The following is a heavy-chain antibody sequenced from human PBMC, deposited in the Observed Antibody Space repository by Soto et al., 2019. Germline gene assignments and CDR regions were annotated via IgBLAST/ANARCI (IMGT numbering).Heavy chain of an antibody. D-gene: IGHD2-21*02. V-gene: IGHV1-2*04. CDR3: ARDRSAVVSAPSDAFDI. J-gene: IGHJ3*02. Sequence: QVQLVQSGAEVKKPGASVKVSCKASGYTFTGYYMHWVRQAPGQGLEWMGWINPNSGGTNYAQKFQGWVTMTRDTSFSTAYMELSRLRADDTAVYYCARDRSAVVSAPSDAFDIWGQGTMVTVSS. CDR2: INPNSGGT. CDR1: GYTFTGYY.